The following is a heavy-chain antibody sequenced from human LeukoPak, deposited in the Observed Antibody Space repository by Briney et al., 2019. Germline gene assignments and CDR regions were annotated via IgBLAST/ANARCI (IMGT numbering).Heavy chain of an antibody. J-gene: IGHJ4*02. CDR2: IYTSGST. V-gene: IGHV4-4*07. CDR3: ARGGRIAAAGQWDY. CDR1: GGSISSYY. Sequence: SETLSLTCTVSGGSISSYYWSWIRQPAGRGLEWIGRIYTSGSTNYNPSLKSRVTMSVDTSKNQFSLKLSSVTAAETAVYYCARGGRIAAAGQWDYWGQGTLVTVSS. D-gene: IGHD6-13*01.